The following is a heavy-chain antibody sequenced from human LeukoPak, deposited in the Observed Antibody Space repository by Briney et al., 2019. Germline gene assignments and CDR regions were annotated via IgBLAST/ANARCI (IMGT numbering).Heavy chain of an antibody. D-gene: IGHD3-10*01. CDR1: GDSLSRGGYS. V-gene: IGHV4-30-2*01. J-gene: IGHJ4*02. Sequence: SQTLSLTCTVSGDSLSRGGYSWNWIRQPPGKGLEWIGFIFQTGSTYYNPSLKSPVTISVDMSKNQFSLKLSSLTAADTAVYYCARGSGGIRLFYFDSWGPGTLVTVSS. CDR2: IFQTGST. CDR3: ARGSGGIRLFYFDS.